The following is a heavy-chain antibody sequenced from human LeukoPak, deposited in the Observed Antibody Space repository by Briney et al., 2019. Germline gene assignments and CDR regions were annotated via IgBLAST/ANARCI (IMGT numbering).Heavy chain of an antibody. CDR3: ATGRGDYGDYEAYYYYYYMDV. D-gene: IGHD4-17*01. J-gene: IGHJ6*03. V-gene: IGHV3-11*04. Sequence: GGSLRLSCAASGFTFSDYYMSWIRQAPGKGLEWVSYISSSGSTVYYADSVKGRFTISRDNAKNSLYLQMNSLRAEDTAVYYCATGRGDYGDYEAYYYYYYMDVWGKGTTVTVSS. CDR1: GFTFSDYY. CDR2: ISSSGSTV.